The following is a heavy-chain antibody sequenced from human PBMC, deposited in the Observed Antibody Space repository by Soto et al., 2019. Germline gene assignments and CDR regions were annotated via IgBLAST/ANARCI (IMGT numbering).Heavy chain of an antibody. CDR2: IKSKTDGETT. J-gene: IGHJ4*02. CDR3: TLRDH. Sequence: VQLVESGGGLVKVGGSLTLSCAGSGFTFSNAWLTWVRQAPGKGLEWVGRIKSKTDGETTDYAAPVKSRFTVSRDDSKNLPFLQMNRLQSDDTAVYYCTLRDHWGQGTQVTVSS. CDR1: GFTFSNAW. V-gene: IGHV3-15*01.